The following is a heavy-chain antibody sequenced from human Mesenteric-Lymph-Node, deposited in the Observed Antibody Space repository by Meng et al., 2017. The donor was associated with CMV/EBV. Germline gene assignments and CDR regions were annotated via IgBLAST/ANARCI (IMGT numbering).Heavy chain of an antibody. D-gene: IGHD4-11*01. J-gene: IGHJ6*02. Sequence: SVKVSCKASGGTFSSYAISWVRQAPGQGLEWMGGIIPIFGTANYAQKFQGRVTITTDESTSTAYMELRSLRSDDTAVYYCARPFVTVTPGGMYYYYGMDVWGQGTTVTVSS. CDR3: ARPFVTVTPGGMYYYYGMDV. CDR1: GGTFSSYA. CDR2: IIPIFGTA. V-gene: IGHV1-69*05.